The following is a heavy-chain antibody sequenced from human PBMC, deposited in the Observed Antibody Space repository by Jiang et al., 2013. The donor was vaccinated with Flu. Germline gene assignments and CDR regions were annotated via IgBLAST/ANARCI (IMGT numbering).Heavy chain of an antibody. Sequence: RDNAKNSLYLQMNSLRAEDTAVYYCARXGVRGGYDYWGQGTLVTVSS. J-gene: IGHJ4*02. V-gene: IGHV3-11*03. CDR3: ARXGVRGGYDY. D-gene: IGHD3-10*01.